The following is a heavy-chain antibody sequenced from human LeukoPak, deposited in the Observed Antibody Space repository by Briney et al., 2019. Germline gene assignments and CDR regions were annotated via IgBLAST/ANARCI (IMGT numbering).Heavy chain of an antibody. V-gene: IGHV3-23*01. CDR2: ITGSGGST. Sequence: GGSLRLSCAASGFTFDDYGMSWVRQAPGKGLEWVSAITGSGGSTYYADSVKGRFTISRDNSKNTLYLQINSLRVEDTAVYYCARDQLGAVLYFDYWGRGTLVTVSS. CDR1: GFTFDDYG. D-gene: IGHD1-1*01. CDR3: ARDQLGAVLYFDY. J-gene: IGHJ4*02.